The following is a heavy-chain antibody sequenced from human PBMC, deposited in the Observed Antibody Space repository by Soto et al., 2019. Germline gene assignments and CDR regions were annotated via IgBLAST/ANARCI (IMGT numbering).Heavy chain of an antibody. CDR1: GYTFTSYG. Sequence: ASVKVSCKASGYTFTSYGISWVRQAPGQGLEWMGWISAYNGNTDYAQKLQGRVTMTTDTSTSTAYMELRSLRSDDTGVYYCARGRAPYYYDSSGYYYVSWFDPWGQGTLVTVSS. CDR2: ISAYNGNT. J-gene: IGHJ5*02. D-gene: IGHD3-22*01. V-gene: IGHV1-18*01. CDR3: ARGRAPYYYDSSGYYYVSWFDP.